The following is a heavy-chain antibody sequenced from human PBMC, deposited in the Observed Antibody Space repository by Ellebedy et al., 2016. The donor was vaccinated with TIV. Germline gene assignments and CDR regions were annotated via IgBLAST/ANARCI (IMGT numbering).Heavy chain of an antibody. J-gene: IGHJ4*02. D-gene: IGHD1-1*01. V-gene: IGHV3-7*01. Sequence: GGSLRLSXSASGFTFSSYWMNWVRQAPGKGLEWVANIKQDGSDKNYVDSVKGRFTISRDNTKNSLYLQINSLRGEDTAVFYCARVGNGRGFDFWGQGTLVTVSS. CDR3: ARVGNGRGFDF. CDR2: IKQDGSDK. CDR1: GFTFSSYW.